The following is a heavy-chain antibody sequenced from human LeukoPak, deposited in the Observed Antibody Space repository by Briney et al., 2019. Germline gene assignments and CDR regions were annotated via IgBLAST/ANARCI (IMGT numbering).Heavy chain of an antibody. J-gene: IGHJ5*02. CDR3: AKDPVPNSSGYRNWFDP. CDR1: VFTFSSYA. Sequence: PGGSLRLSCAVSVFTFSSYAMSWVRQAPGKGLEWVSAISGSGGSTYYADSVKGRFTISRDNSKNTLYLQMNSLRAEDTAVYYCAKDPVPNSSGYRNWFDPWGQGTLVTVSS. V-gene: IGHV3-23*01. CDR2: ISGSGGST. D-gene: IGHD3-22*01.